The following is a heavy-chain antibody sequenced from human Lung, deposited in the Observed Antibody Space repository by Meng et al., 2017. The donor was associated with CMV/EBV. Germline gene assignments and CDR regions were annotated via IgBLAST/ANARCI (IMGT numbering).Heavy chain of an antibody. CDR3: AREDVGWVYGSGLGY. D-gene: IGHD3-10*01. CDR1: GGLISQHY. Sequence: EXXXLIXXVSGGLISQHYWSWIRQPPGKGLEWIGYIYDSGTNYHPSLKSRVTITIDTPKNQLSLNLISVTAADTAVYYCAREDVGWVYGSGLGYWGQGTLVTVSS. V-gene: IGHV4-59*11. CDR2: IYDSGT. J-gene: IGHJ4*02.